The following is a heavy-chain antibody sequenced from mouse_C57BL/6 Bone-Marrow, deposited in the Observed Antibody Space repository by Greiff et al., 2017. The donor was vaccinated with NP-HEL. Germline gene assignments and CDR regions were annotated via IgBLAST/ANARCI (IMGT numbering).Heavy chain of an antibody. D-gene: IGHD1-1*01. Sequence: QVQLQQPGAELVMPGASVKLSCKASGYTFTSYWMHWVKQRPGQGLEWIGEIDPSDSYTNYNQKFKGKSTLTVDKSSSTAYMQLSSLTSEDSAVYYCYYYGSTGGYWGQGTTLTVSS. J-gene: IGHJ2*01. CDR3: YYYGSTGGY. V-gene: IGHV1-69*01. CDR1: GYTFTSYW. CDR2: IDPSDSYT.